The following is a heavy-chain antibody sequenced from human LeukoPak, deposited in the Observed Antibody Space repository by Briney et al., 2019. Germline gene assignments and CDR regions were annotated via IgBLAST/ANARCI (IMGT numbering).Heavy chain of an antibody. Sequence: SETLSLTCTVSGGSISSSSYYWGWIRQPPGKGLEWIGSIYYSGSTYYNPSLKSRVTISVDTSKNQFSLKLSSVTAADTAVYYCAILLRGYSYGSLDAFDIWGQGTVVTVSS. CDR3: AILLRGYSYGSLDAFDI. D-gene: IGHD5-18*01. CDR1: GGSISSSSYY. CDR2: IYYSGST. V-gene: IGHV4-39*01. J-gene: IGHJ3*02.